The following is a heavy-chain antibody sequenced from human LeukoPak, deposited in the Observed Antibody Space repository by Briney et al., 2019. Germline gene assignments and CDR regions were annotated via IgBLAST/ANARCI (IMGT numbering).Heavy chain of an antibody. J-gene: IGHJ4*02. D-gene: IGHD4-17*01. V-gene: IGHV1-69*06. CDR1: GYTFTSYG. CDR2: IIPIFGTA. Sequence: GASVKVSCKASGYTFTSYGISWVRQAPGQGLEWMGGIIPIFGTANYAQKFQGRVTITADKSTSTAYMELSSLRSEDTAVYYCARDLQYYGDYVFDYWGQGTLVTVSS. CDR3: ARDLQYYGDYVFDY.